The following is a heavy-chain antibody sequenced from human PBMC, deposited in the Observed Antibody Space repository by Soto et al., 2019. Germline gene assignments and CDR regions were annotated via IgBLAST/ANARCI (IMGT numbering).Heavy chain of an antibody. J-gene: IGHJ1*01. V-gene: IGHV4-39*01. CDR3: ATDSLTSLGH. CDR1: GGSISSSSYY. D-gene: IGHD4-4*01. CDR2: IYYSGST. Sequence: QLQLQESGPGLVKPSETLSLTCPVSGGSISSSSYYWGWIRQPPGKGLEWIGSIYYSGSTYYNPSLKSRVTISVDTSKNQFSLKLSSVTAADTAVYYCATDSLTSLGHWGQGTLVTVSS.